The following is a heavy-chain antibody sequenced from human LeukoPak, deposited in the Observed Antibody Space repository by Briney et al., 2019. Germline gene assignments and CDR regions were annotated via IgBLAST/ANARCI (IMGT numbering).Heavy chain of an antibody. V-gene: IGHV3-30*18. CDR2: IPYDGSNK. CDR1: GFTFSSYG. Sequence: GGSLRLSCAASGFTFSSYGIHWVRQAPGKGLEWVSVIPYDGSNKYYADSVKGRFTISIDNSKNTLYLQMNSLRAEDTAVYYCAKETDGVDAFDIWGQGTMVTVSS. J-gene: IGHJ3*02. D-gene: IGHD2-21*02. CDR3: AKETDGVDAFDI.